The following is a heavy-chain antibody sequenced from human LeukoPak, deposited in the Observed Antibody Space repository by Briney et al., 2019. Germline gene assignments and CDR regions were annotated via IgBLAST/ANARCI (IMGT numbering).Heavy chain of an antibody. D-gene: IGHD2-8*01. V-gene: IGHV1-18*04. Sequence: GASVKVSCKASGYTFTGYYMHWVRQAPGQGLEWMGWISAYNGNTNYAQKLQGRVTMTTDTSTSTAYMELRSLRSDDTAVYYCARDRYCTNGVCYTRAPPFDYWGQGTLVTVSS. CDR3: ARDRYCTNGVCYTRAPPFDY. J-gene: IGHJ4*02. CDR1: GYTFTGYY. CDR2: ISAYNGNT.